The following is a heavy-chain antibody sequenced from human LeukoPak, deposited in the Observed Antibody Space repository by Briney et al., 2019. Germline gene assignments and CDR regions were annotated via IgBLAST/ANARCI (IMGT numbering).Heavy chain of an antibody. D-gene: IGHD2-15*01. CDR1: GFTFSSYG. V-gene: IGHV3-30*03. CDR3: ARSRHRYCSGGSCYLAFDY. Sequence: PGGSLRLSCAASGFTFSSYGMHWVRQAPGKGLEWVAVISYDGSNKYYADSVKGRFTISRDNSKNTLYLQMNSLRAEDTAVYYCARSRHRYCSGGSCYLAFDYWGQGTLVTVSS. J-gene: IGHJ4*02. CDR2: ISYDGSNK.